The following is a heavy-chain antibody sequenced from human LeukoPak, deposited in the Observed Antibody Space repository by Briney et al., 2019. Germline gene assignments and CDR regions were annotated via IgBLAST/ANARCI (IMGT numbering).Heavy chain of an antibody. J-gene: IGHJ6*03. Sequence: GGSLRLSCAASGFTFSSYGMNWVRQAPGKGLEWVSSTSSSSSYIYYADSVKGRFTISRDNAKNSLYLQMNSLRAEDTAVYYCARVRVGSSSYYYYMDVWGKGTTVTVSS. D-gene: IGHD6-6*01. CDR3: ARVRVGSSSYYYYMDV. CDR2: TSSSSSYI. CDR1: GFTFSSYG. V-gene: IGHV3-21*01.